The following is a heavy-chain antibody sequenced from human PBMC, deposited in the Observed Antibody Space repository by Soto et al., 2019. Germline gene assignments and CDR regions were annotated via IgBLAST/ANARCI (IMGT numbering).Heavy chain of an antibody. V-gene: IGHV2-5*02. J-gene: IGHJ5*02. CDR3: AHRRSTYYYDSTFDP. CDR1: GFSLSTSGVG. D-gene: IGHD3-22*01. Sequence: QMTLKESGPPLVKPTQTLTLTCTFSGFSLSTSGVGVGWIRQPPEKALEWLALIYWDDDKRYSPALKSRLTITKDTSKNQVVLTMTNMDPVDTATYFCAHRRSTYYYDSTFDPWGQGTLVTVSS. CDR2: IYWDDDK.